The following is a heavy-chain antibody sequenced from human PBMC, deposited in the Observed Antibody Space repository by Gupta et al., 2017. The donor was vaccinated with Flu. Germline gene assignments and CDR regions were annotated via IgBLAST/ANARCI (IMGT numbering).Heavy chain of an antibody. D-gene: IGHD5-24*01. CDR2: IRSKTYGGTT. V-gene: IGHV3-49*04. J-gene: IGHJ4*02. CDR1: GFIFGDYA. Sequence: EVQLVESGGGSVQPGRSLRLSCTASGFIFGDYAMSWVRQAPGKGLEWVGFIRSKTYGGTTEYAASVKGRFTISRDDSRNFAYLEMNNLKTEDTAVYYCSRTARDGRPGSYWGQGTLVTVSS. CDR3: SRTARDGRPGSY.